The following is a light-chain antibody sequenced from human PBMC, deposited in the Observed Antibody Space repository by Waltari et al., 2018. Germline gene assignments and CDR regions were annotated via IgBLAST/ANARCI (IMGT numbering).Light chain of an antibody. CDR2: DAS. Sequence: EIVVTQSPATLSGAPGERVTLSCRTSESVSSNIAWYKQKPGQVLRFLIYDASTRATDTPARFRGSGSGTGYTLTISSLQSEDFAVYYCQQYNKWPPITFGQGTRLEIK. CDR3: QQYNKWPPIT. V-gene: IGKV3-15*01. CDR1: ESVSSN. J-gene: IGKJ5*01.